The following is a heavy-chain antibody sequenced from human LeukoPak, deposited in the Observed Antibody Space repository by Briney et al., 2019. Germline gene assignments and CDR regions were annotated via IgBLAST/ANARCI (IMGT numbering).Heavy chain of an antibody. CDR3: ARAHVDTAMAGYHYYGMDV. V-gene: IGHV4-34*01. D-gene: IGHD5-18*01. CDR1: GGSFSGYY. CDR2: INHSGST. J-gene: IGHJ6*02. Sequence: SETLSLTCAVYGGSFSGYYWSWIRQPPGKGLEWIGEINHSGSTNYNPSLKSRVTISVDTSKNQFSLKLSSVTAADTAVYYCARAHVDTAMAGYHYYGMDVWGQGTKVTVSS.